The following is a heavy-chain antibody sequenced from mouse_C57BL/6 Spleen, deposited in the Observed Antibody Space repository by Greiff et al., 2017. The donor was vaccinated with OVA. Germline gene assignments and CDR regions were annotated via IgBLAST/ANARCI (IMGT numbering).Heavy chain of an antibody. Sequence: DVQLVESGPELVKPGASVKISCKASGYSFTGYYMNWVKQSPEKSLEWIGEINPSTGGTNYNQKFKGKATLTVDKSSSTAYMPLKSLTSEDSAVYYSATRVYYSNPYFDYWGQGTTLTVSS. J-gene: IGHJ2*01. D-gene: IGHD2-5*01. CDR1: GYSFTGYY. CDR2: INPSTGGT. V-gene: IGHV1-42*01. CDR3: ATRVYYSNPYFDY.